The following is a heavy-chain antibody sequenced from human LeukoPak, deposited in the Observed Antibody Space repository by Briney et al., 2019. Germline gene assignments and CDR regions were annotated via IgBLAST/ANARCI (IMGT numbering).Heavy chain of an antibody. V-gene: IGHV1-46*01. CDR2: INPSGRST. CDR1: GYTFTSYY. Sequence: ASVKVSRKSSGYTFTSYYMHWVRQAPGQGLEWMGIINPSGRSTSYAQKFQGRVTMTRDTSTSTVYMGLSSLRSEDTAVYYCARGAFSSSWYEAIDYWGQGTLVTVSS. J-gene: IGHJ4*02. CDR3: ARGAFSSSWYEAIDY. D-gene: IGHD6-13*01.